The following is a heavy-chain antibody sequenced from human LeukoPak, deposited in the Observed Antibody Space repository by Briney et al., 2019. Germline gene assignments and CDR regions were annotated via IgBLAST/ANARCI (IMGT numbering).Heavy chain of an antibody. CDR2: VNPNSGNT. CDR1: GYTFTSYD. Sequence: GASVKVSCKASGYTFTSYDINWVRQATGQGVEWMGWVNPNSGNTGYAQKFQGRVTMTRNTSISTAYMELSSLRSEDTAVYYCARGLDCSSTSCYDWFDPWGQGTLVTVSS. CDR3: ARGLDCSSTSCYDWFDP. J-gene: IGHJ5*02. D-gene: IGHD2-2*01. V-gene: IGHV1-8*01.